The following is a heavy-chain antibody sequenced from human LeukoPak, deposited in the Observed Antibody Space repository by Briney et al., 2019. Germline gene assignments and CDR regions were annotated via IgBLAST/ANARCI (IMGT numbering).Heavy chain of an antibody. CDR3: ARHFPFGIVVARGDAFDI. Sequence: SETLSLTCTVPGGSLSSYSWSWIRQPPGKGLEWIGYVYYSGSTNYNPSLKSRVTISVDTSKNQFSLKLSSVTAADTAVYYCARHFPFGIVVARGDAFDIWGQGTMVTVSS. CDR1: GGSLSSYS. D-gene: IGHD3-22*01. V-gene: IGHV4-59*08. CDR2: VYYSGST. J-gene: IGHJ3*02.